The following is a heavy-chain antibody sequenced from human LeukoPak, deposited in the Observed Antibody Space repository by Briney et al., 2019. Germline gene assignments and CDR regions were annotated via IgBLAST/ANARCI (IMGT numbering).Heavy chain of an antibody. CDR2: IYYSGST. J-gene: IGHJ4*02. CDR1: GGSISSDY. V-gene: IGHV4-59*08. D-gene: IGHD6-13*01. Sequence: SEALSLTCTVSGGSISSDYWSWLRQPPGKGLEWIGYIYYSGSTNYNPSLKSRVTISVDTSKNQFSLKLSSVTAADTAVYYCERGIAGAGDRMYYFDYWGQGTLVTVSS. CDR3: ERGIAGAGDRMYYFDY.